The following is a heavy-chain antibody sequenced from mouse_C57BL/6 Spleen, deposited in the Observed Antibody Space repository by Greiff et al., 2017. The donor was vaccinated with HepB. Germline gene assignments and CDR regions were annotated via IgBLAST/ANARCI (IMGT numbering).Heavy chain of an antibody. CDR1: GYTFTSYW. Sequence: QVQLQQPGTELVKPGASVKLSCKASGYTFTSYWMHWVKQRPGQGLEWIGKINPSNGGTNYNEKFKSKATLTADKSSSTAYMQLSSLTSEDSAVYYCARTPYYYGSSYEGAMDYWGQGTSVTVSA. CDR3: ARTPYYYGSSYEGAMDY. CDR2: INPSNGGT. D-gene: IGHD1-1*01. V-gene: IGHV1-53*01. J-gene: IGHJ4*01.